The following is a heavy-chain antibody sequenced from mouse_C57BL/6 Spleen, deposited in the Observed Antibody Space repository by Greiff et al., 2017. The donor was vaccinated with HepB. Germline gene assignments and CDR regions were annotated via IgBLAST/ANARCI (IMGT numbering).Heavy chain of an antibody. CDR1: GFTFSDYY. V-gene: IGHV5-16*01. Sequence: EVQVVESEGGLVQPGSSMKLSCTASGFTFSDYYMAWVRQVPEKGLEWVANINYDGSSTYYLDSLKSRFIISRDNAKNILYLQMSSLKSEDTATYYCARDFGYYYGSSYDWYFDVWGTGTTVTVSS. D-gene: IGHD1-1*01. CDR3: ARDFGYYYGSSYDWYFDV. CDR2: INYDGSST. J-gene: IGHJ1*03.